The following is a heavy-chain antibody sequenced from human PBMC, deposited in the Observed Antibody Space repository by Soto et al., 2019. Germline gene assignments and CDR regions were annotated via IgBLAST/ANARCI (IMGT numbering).Heavy chain of an antibody. J-gene: IGHJ4*02. D-gene: IGHD3-16*01. Sequence: QVELVESGGGVVRPGKSLTVSCTGSGFVFGGFGMHWVRQTPGKGLEWLGMASYDGTYKYFADSVKGRFTISRDNGMNTVYLQMDTLRLEATALYYCARGGDVLDYWGRGTLVTVSS. V-gene: IGHV3-30*03. CDR3: ARGGDVLDY. CDR2: ASYDGTYK. CDR1: GFVFGGFG.